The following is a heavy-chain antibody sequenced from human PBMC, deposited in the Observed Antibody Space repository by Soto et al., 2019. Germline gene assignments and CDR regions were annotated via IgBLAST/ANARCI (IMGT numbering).Heavy chain of an antibody. V-gene: IGHV4-59*01. Sequence: ETLSLTCTVSGGSISSYYWSWIRQPPGKGLEWIGYIYYSGSTNYNPSLKNRVTISVDTSKNQFSLKLSSVTAADTAVYYCARGVSLFGELLYPFDYWGQGTLVTVSS. D-gene: IGHD3-10*01. J-gene: IGHJ4*02. CDR1: GGSISSYY. CDR3: ARGVSLFGELLYPFDY. CDR2: IYYSGST.